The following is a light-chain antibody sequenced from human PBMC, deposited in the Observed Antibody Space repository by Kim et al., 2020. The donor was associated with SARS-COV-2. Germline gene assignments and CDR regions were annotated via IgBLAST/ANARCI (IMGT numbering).Light chain of an antibody. V-gene: IGKV1-5*03. Sequence: DIQMTQSPSTLSASVGDRVTITCRASQSIGDSLAWYQQKPGKATNFLIYTASSLQSGVPSRFSGSGSGTEFTLTISSLQPDDFATYYCQHYKSHRTFGQGTKLDIK. CDR1: QSIGDS. CDR3: QHYKSHRT. CDR2: TAS. J-gene: IGKJ1*01.